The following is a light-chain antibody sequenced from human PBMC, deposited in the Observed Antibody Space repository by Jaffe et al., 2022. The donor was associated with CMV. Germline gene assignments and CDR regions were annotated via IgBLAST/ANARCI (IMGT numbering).Light chain of an antibody. V-gene: IGLV2-23*02. CDR2: EVS. CDR3: CSYAGSTWE. J-gene: IGLJ2*01. CDR1: SSDVGSYNL. Sequence: QSALTQPASVSGSPGQSITISCTGTSSDVGSYNLVSWYQQHPGKAPKLMIYEVSKRPSGVSNRFSGSKSGNTASLTISGLQAEDEADYYCCSYAGSTWEFGGGTKLTVL.